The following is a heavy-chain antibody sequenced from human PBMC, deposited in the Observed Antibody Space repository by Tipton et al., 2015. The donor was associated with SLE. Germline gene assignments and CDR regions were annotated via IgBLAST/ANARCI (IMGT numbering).Heavy chain of an antibody. V-gene: IGHV4-59*08. CDR3: ARGLLTWRGAVVGVDV. CDR2: ISYGGDT. D-gene: IGHD2-21*01. Sequence: TLSLTCSVSGGSISGHYWVWIRQPPGKGLEWIGYISYGGDTNYNPSLKSRVTISVDTAKNQFSLKLTSVTAADTAVYYCARGLLTWRGAVVGVDVWGQGTTVTVSS. J-gene: IGHJ6*02. CDR1: GGSISGHY.